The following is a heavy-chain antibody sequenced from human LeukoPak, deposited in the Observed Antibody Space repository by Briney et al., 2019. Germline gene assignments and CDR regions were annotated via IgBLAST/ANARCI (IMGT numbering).Heavy chain of an antibody. D-gene: IGHD6-6*01. J-gene: IGHJ4*02. V-gene: IGHV3-7*01. CDR3: ARDRGIAARRGVFDY. Sequence: GGSLRLSCAASGFTFSNYWMSWVRQAPGKGLEWVANIKQDGSEKYCVDSVKGRFTISRDNAKNSLYLQMNSLRAEDTAVYYCARDRGIAARRGVFDYWGQGTLVTVSS. CDR1: GFTFSNYW. CDR2: IKQDGSEK.